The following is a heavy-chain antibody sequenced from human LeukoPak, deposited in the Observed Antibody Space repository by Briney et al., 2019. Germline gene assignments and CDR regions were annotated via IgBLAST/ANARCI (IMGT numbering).Heavy chain of an antibody. V-gene: IGHV1-8*01. CDR3: AGFSKARRYQLLPDYHYYGMDV. Sequence: ASVKVSCKASGYTFTSYDINWVRQATGQGLEWMGWMNPNSGNTGYAQKFQGRVTMTRNTSISTAYMELSSLRSEDTAVYYCAGFSKARRYQLLPDYHYYGMDVWGQGTTVTVSS. D-gene: IGHD2-2*01. CDR1: GYTFTSYD. CDR2: MNPNSGNT. J-gene: IGHJ6*02.